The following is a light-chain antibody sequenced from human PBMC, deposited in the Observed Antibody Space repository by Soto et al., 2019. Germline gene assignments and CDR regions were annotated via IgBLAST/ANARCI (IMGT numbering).Light chain of an antibody. CDR2: DAS. J-gene: IGKJ1*01. CDR3: QQYTNWRT. CDR1: QSVSST. Sequence: DIVMTQSPASLCVSLGERATLSCRASQSVSSTLAWYQQKPGQAPRLLIYDASTRATGIPARFSGSGSGTEFTLTITSLQSEDFAVYYCQQYTNWRTFGQGTKVDIK. V-gene: IGKV3-15*01.